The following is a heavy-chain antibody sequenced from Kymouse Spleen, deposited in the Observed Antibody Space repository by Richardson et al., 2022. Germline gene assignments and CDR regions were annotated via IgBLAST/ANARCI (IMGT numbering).Heavy chain of an antibody. J-gene: IGHJ6*02. V-gene: IGHV3-33*01. CDR1: GFTFSSYG. CDR3: ARDPPYYDFWSGYGYYYYYGMDV. Sequence: QVQLVESGGGVVQPGRSLRLSCAASGFTFSSYGMHWVRQAPGKGLEWVAVIWYDGSNKYYADSVKGRFTISRDNSKNTLYLQMNSLRAEDTAVYYCARDPPYYDFWSGYGYYYYYGMDVWGQGTTVTVSS. CDR2: IWYDGSNK. D-gene: IGHD3-3*01.